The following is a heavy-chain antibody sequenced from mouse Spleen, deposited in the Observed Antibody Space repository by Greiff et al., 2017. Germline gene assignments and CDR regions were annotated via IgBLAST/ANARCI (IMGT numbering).Heavy chain of an antibody. D-gene: IGHD1-1*01. Sequence: QVQLQQPGAELVMPGASVKLSCKASGYTFTSYWMHWVKQRPGQGLEWIGEIDPSDSYTNYNQKFKGKATLTVDKSYSTAYMQLSSLTSEDSAVYYCARSHYGSSYCYAMDYWGQGTSVTVSS. CDR3: ARSHYGSSYCYAMDY. V-gene: IGHV1-69*01. J-gene: IGHJ4*01. CDR2: IDPSDSYT. CDR1: GYTFTSYW.